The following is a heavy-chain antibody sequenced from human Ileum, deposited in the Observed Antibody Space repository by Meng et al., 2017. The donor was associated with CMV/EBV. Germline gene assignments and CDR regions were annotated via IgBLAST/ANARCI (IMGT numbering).Heavy chain of an antibody. J-gene: IGHJ4*02. CDR2: INSDGSRT. CDR1: GFTFSNFC. Sequence: GGSLRLSCAASGFTFSNFCMHWVRQAPGEGLVWVSRINSDGSRTTYADSVKGRFTISRDNIKNTLYLQMNSLRAEDTAVYYCARRVCSSTICLGPEYYFDYWGQGTLVTVSS. V-gene: IGHV3-74*03. D-gene: IGHD2-2*01. CDR3: ARRVCSSTICLGPEYYFDY.